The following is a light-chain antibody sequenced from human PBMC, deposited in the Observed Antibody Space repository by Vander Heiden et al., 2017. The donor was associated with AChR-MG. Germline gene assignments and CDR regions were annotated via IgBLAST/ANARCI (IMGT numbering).Light chain of an antibody. Sequence: QLVLTQSPSASASLGASVKLTGTLSSGHSGHAIARHQQQPEKGPRYLMKLNSDGSHSKGDGIPDRFSGSSSGAERYLTISSLQSEDEADYYCQTWGTGFRVFGGGTRLTVL. V-gene: IGLV4-69*01. CDR2: LNSDGSH. CDR1: SGHSGHA. J-gene: IGLJ3*02. CDR3: QTWGTGFRV.